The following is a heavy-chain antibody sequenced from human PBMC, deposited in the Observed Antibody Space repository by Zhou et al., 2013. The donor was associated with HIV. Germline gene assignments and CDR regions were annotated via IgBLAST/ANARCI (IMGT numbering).Heavy chain of an antibody. J-gene: IGHJ3*02. V-gene: IGHV3-9*01. Sequence: EVQLVESGGDLVQPGRSLRLSCAASGFTFGDYTMHWVRQAPGKGLEWVSIISWNSAIIGYTDSVKGRFTISRDNAKNSLYLQMNSLRTEDTALYYCAKDIGGGTGKGRACDIWGQGTMVTGLF. CDR1: GFTFGDYT. CDR3: AKDIGGGTGKGRACDI. CDR2: ISWNSAII. D-gene: IGHD1-1*01.